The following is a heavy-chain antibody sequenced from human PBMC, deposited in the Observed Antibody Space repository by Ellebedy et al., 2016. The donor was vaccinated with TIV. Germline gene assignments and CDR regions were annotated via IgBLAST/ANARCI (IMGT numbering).Heavy chain of an antibody. V-gene: IGHV1-69*13. Sequence: SVKVSCXASGGTFSSYAISWVRQAPGQGLEWMGGIIPIFGTANYAQKFQGRVTITADESTSTAYMELSSLRSEDTAVYYCARLLAVAGTWNDYWGQGTLVTVSS. D-gene: IGHD6-19*01. CDR2: IIPIFGTA. J-gene: IGHJ4*02. CDR1: GGTFSSYA. CDR3: ARLLAVAGTWNDY.